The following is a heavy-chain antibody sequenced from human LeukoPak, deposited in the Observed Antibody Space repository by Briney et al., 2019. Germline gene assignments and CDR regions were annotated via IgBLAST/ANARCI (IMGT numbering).Heavy chain of an antibody. CDR3: ARGILYCSSTSCPHRGPWFDP. V-gene: IGHV4-4*07. Sequence: PSETLSLTCTVSGGSISSYYWSWIRQPAGKGLEWIGRIYTSGSTNYNPPLKSRVTMSVDTSKNQFSLKLSSVTAADTAVYYCARGILYCSSTSCPHRGPWFDPWGQGTLVTVSS. J-gene: IGHJ5*02. CDR1: GGSISSYY. D-gene: IGHD2-2*01. CDR2: IYTSGST.